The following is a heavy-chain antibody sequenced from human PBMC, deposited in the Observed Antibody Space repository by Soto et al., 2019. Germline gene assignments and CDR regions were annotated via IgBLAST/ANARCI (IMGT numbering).Heavy chain of an antibody. Sequence: SEPLSLTCAVSGGSISSGGYSWSWIRQPPGKGLEWIGYIYHSGSTYYNPSLKSRVTISVDRSKNQFSLKLSSVTAADTAVYYCARVVAKGITMVRGVIFWFDPWGQGTLVTVSS. J-gene: IGHJ5*02. CDR2: IYHSGST. CDR1: GGSISSGGYS. CDR3: ARVVAKGITMVRGVIFWFDP. D-gene: IGHD3-10*01. V-gene: IGHV4-30-2*01.